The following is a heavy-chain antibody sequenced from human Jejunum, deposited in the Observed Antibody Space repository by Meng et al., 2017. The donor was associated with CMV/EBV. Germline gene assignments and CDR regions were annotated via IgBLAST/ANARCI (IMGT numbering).Heavy chain of an antibody. J-gene: IGHJ3*02. CDR2: IFPGESDN. CDR3: ARHVGTNFFDVLSGHYEDAFDI. D-gene: IGHD3-3*01. V-gene: IGHV5-51*01. Sequence: WVRQMPGTALQWMGIIFPGESDNRYSPSLQGQVTSAADKSNSTAYRQWSGLKDSDLAMYYCARHVGTNFFDVLSGHYEDAFDIWGQGTMVTVSS.